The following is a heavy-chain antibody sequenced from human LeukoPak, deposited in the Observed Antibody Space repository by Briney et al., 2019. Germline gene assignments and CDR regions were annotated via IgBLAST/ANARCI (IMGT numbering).Heavy chain of an antibody. Sequence: GGALRLSCAASGFTFSNYAMSWVCEAPGGGLGGVSPIMGGGGTTYFADSVKGPLTLSRDKSKNTLYLQMSSLKAEDPALYYCAKSSGDVPPYYYGLHVWGQGTTVTVSS. CDR2: IMGGGGTT. CDR1: GFTFSNYA. V-gene: IGHV3-23*01. J-gene: IGHJ6*02. CDR3: AKSSGDVPPYYYGLHV. D-gene: IGHD4-17*01.